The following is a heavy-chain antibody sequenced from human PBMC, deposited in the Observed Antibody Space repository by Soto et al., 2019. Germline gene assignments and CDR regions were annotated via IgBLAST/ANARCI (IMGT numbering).Heavy chain of an antibody. V-gene: IGHV3-23*01. CDR1: GFTFSSSA. CDR2: VSGSGGTT. D-gene: IGHD6-19*01. Sequence: EVQLLDSGGGLVQPGGSLRLSCAASGFTFSSSAMSWVRQAPGKGLEWVSAVSGSGGTTYYAGSVRGRFTISRDNSKNPLYLQMNSLRAEDTAIYFCARCTVDTIVTSGWCHDLDPWGQGTLVTVSS. J-gene: IGHJ5*02. CDR3: ARCTVDTIVTSGWCHDLDP.